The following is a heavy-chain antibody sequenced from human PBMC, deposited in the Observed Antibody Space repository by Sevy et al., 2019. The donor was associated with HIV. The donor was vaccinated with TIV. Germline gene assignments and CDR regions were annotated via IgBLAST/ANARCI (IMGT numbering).Heavy chain of an antibody. CDR3: TTATSSSWYGGGTDY. CDR1: GFTLSNAW. J-gene: IGHJ4*02. V-gene: IGHV3-15*01. CDR2: IKSKTDGGTT. Sequence: GGSLRLSCAASGFTLSNAWMSWVRQAPGKGLEWVGRIKSKTDGGTTDYAAPVKGRFTISRDDSKNTLYLQMNSLKTEDTAVYYCTTATSSSWYGGGTDYWGQGTLVTVSS. D-gene: IGHD6-13*01.